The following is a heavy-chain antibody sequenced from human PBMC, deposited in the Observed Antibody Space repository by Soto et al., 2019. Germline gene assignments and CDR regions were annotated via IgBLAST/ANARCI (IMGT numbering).Heavy chain of an antibody. D-gene: IGHD4-17*01. J-gene: IGHJ5*02. CDR3: AKARTVYGDYGFEWFDL. V-gene: IGHV3-23*01. CDR2: ISGSGGST. CDR1: GFTFSSYA. Sequence: EVQLLESGGGLVQPGGSLRLSCAASGFTFSSYAMSWVRQAPGKGLEWVSAISGSGGSTYYADSVKGRFTISRDNSKNSLNVQLNSLRAEDVAVYYCAKARTVYGDYGFEWFDLWGQGTLVTGSS.